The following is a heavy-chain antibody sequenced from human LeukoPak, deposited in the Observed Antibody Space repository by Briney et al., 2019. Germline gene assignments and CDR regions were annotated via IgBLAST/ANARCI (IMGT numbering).Heavy chain of an antibody. Sequence: GASVNVSCKASGYTFTNYGITWVRQAPGQGLEWMGLISTYNGNTDYAQKLQGRVTMTTDTSTSTAYMELRSLRSDDTAVYYCARQSGGGRGPYTWFDPWGQGTLVTVSS. CDR2: ISTYNGNT. J-gene: IGHJ5*02. CDR3: ARQSGGGRGPYTWFDP. V-gene: IGHV1-18*01. CDR1: GYTFTNYG. D-gene: IGHD3-16*01.